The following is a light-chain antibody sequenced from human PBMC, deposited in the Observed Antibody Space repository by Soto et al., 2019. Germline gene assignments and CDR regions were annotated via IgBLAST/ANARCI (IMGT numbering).Light chain of an antibody. Sequence: DIQMTQSPSSLSASVGDRVTITCRASQDISNFLVWFQQKPGKVPNLLIYGASTLQSGVPSRFSGSGSGTDFTLTISSLQPEDVASYFCQKYNSAPFSIGPGTKLDIK. CDR3: QKYNSAPFS. J-gene: IGKJ3*01. V-gene: IGKV1-27*01. CDR2: GAS. CDR1: QDISNF.